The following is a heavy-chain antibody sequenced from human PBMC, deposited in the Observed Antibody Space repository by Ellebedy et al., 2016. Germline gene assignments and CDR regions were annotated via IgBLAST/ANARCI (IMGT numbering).Heavy chain of an antibody. CDR3: ARGLAGATTSRFDP. V-gene: IGHV3-21*01. J-gene: IGHJ5*02. Sequence: GESLKISCAASGFTFSSYFMNWVRQAPGKGLEWVSSISGRSSYIYYADSLRGRFTISRDNARNLLYLQMNSLRAEDTAVYYCARGLAGATTSRFDPWGQGTLVTVSS. D-gene: IGHD1-26*01. CDR1: GFTFSSYF. CDR2: ISGRSSYI.